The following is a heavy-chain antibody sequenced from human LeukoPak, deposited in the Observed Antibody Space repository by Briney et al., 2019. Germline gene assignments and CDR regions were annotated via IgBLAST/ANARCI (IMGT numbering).Heavy chain of an antibody. J-gene: IGHJ4*02. CDR1: GFTFSSYA. CDR3: AKEKRDYGDPVAFDY. D-gene: IGHD4-17*01. V-gene: IGHV3-30-3*01. Sequence: GRSLRLSCAASGFTFSSYAMHWVRQAPGKGLEWVAVISYDGSNKYYADSVKGRFTISRDNSKNTLYLQMNSLRAEDTAVYYCAKEKRDYGDPVAFDYWGQGTLVTVSS. CDR2: ISYDGSNK.